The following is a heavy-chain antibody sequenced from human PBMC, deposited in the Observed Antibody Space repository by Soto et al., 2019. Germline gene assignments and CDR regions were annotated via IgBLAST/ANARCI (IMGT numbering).Heavy chain of an antibody. CDR1: GFSFSGYW. Sequence: HPGGSLRLSCAASGFSFSGYWMTWVRQAPGKGLEWVANIKQDGSEEYYVDSVKGRFTISRDNAKRSLYLQMNSLRAEDTALYYCARDLGVGAAGRGYYYYYGMDVWGQGTTVTVSS. D-gene: IGHD6-13*01. V-gene: IGHV3-7*03. CDR2: IKQDGSEE. J-gene: IGHJ6*02. CDR3: ARDLGVGAAGRGYYYYYGMDV.